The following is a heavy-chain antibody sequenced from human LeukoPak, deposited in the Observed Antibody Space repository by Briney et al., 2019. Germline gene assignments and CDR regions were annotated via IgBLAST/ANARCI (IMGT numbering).Heavy chain of an antibody. CDR2: ISSKSDGGTT. J-gene: IGHJ4*02. D-gene: IGHD4-17*01. Sequence: GGSLGLSCGVSELAFKNVWMSWVRQAPGKGLEWVGRISSKSDGGTTDYAAPVKGRFTISRDDSTNTLSLQMSGLKAEDTALYFCITEPHDYGDFTFGYWGQGTLVTVSS. CDR1: ELAFKNVW. V-gene: IGHV3-15*01. CDR3: ITEPHDYGDFTFGY.